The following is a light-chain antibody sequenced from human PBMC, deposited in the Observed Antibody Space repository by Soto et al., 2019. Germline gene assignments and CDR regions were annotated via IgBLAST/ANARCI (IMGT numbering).Light chain of an antibody. J-gene: IGKJ1*01. CDR1: QSISSW. Sequence: DIHMTQSPSTLSASVGDRVTITCRASQSISSWLAWYQQKPGKAPKLLIYDASSLESGVPSRFSGSGSGTEFPLTISSLQPDDFATYYCQQYNSYSWTFGQGTKVEIK. V-gene: IGKV1-5*01. CDR3: QQYNSYSWT. CDR2: DAS.